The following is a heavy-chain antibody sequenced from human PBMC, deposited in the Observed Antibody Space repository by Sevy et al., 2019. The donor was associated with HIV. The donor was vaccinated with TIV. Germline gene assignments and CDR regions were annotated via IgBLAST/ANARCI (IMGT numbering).Heavy chain of an antibody. CDR2: IKEDGSGK. Sequence: GGSLRLSCAASGFTLDTYWMSWVRQAPGKGLEWVANIKEDGSGKYYVDSVKGRFTISRDNARNALNLQMNNLRADDTARYYCAKYRIGGFYSSGWNHWGQGTLVTVSS. CDR3: AKYRIGGFYSSGWNH. D-gene: IGHD6-19*01. V-gene: IGHV3-7*01. CDR1: GFTLDTYW. J-gene: IGHJ5*02.